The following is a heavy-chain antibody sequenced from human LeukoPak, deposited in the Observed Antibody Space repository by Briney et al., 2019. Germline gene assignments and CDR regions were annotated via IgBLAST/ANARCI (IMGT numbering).Heavy chain of an antibody. V-gene: IGHV4-61*02. CDR2: IYTSGST. J-gene: IGHJ4*02. CDR3: ARGASRGSYYYFDY. D-gene: IGHD1-26*01. CDR1: GGSISSGSYY. Sequence: SETLSLTCTVSGGSISSGSYYWSWIRQPAGKGLEWIGRIYTSGSTNYNPSLKSRVTISVDTSKNQFSLKLSSVTAADTAVYYCARGASRGSYYYFDYWGQGTLVTVSS.